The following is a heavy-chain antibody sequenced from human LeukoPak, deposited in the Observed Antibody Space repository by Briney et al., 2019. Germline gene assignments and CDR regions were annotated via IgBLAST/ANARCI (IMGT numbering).Heavy chain of an antibody. CDR1: GFSFSNYV. CDR3: AKGSPXILYYCMDV. CDR2: IXXXDAGT. Sequence: GGSLRLSCAASGFSFSNYVMXXXXQAPGKGLXXXXAIXXXDAGTYYADSVKGRFTISRDNSKNTLYLQMNSLRAEDTAVYYCAKGSPXILYYCMDVWGKGPRFTVSS. J-gene: IGHJ6*03. D-gene: IGHD2-21*01. V-gene: IGHV3-23*01.